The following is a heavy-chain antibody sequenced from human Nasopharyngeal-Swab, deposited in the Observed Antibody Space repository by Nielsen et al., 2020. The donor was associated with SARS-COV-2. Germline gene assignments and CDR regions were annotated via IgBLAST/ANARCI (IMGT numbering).Heavy chain of an antibody. CDR3: LRGDRRDY. J-gene: IGHJ4*02. CDR1: GFSFSTYT. Sequence: LSLTCAASGFSFSTYTINWVRQAPGKGLEWLSSISSDSGAKYHADSVKGRFTISRDNAKNSLYLEMNSLRAEDTAVYYCLRGDRRDYWGPGTLVSVSS. V-gene: IGHV3-21*01. CDR2: ISSDSGAK. D-gene: IGHD3-22*01.